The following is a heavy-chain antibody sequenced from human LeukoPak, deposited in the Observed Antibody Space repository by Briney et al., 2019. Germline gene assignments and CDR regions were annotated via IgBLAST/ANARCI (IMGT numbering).Heavy chain of an antibody. Sequence: GGSLRLSCAASGFTFSSYAMHWVRQAPGKGLEYVSAISSNGGSTYYANSVKGRFTISRDNSKNTLYLQMGSLRAEDTAVYYCAKGYCSGGSCYPRGPLDYWGQGTLVTVSS. D-gene: IGHD2-15*01. CDR1: GFTFSSYA. CDR2: ISSNGGST. J-gene: IGHJ4*02. CDR3: AKGYCSGGSCYPRGPLDY. V-gene: IGHV3-64*01.